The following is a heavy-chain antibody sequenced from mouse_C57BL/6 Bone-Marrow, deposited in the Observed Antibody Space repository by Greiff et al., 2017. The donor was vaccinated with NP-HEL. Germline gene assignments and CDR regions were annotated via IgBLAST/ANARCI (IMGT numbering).Heavy chain of an antibody. CDR2: ISNGGGST. Sequence: EVKLMESGGGLVQPGGSLKLSCAASGFTFSDYYMYWVRQTPEKRLEWVAYISNGGGSTYYPATVKGRFTISRDNAKNTLYLQMSRLKSEDTAMYYCARHNYSPWDYWGQGTSVTVSS. CDR3: ARHNYSPWDY. D-gene: IGHD2-12*01. J-gene: IGHJ4*01. CDR1: GFTFSDYY. V-gene: IGHV5-12*01.